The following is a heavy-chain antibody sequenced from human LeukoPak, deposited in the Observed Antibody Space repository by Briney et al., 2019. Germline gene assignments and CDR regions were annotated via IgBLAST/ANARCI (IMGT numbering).Heavy chain of an antibody. CDR3: ARGGDRSASWSRPLDH. J-gene: IGHJ4*02. D-gene: IGHD2-2*01. CDR1: GFTFRNYW. CDR2: IKEDGSES. Sequence: GGSLRLSCEASGFTFRNYWMNWVRQAPGKGLEWVANIKEDGSESYYVDSVKGRFTISRDSAKNSLFLQMSSLRAGDTAVYYCARGGDRSASWSRPLDHWGQGTLVTVSS. V-gene: IGHV3-7*04.